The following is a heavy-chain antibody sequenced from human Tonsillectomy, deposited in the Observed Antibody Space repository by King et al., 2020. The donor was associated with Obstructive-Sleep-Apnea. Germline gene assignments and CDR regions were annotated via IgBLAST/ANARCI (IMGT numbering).Heavy chain of an antibody. V-gene: IGHV4-31*01. Sequence: QLQESGPGLVKPSQTLSLTCTVSVGSISSGGHYWSWIRQHPGKGLEGIGYIYYSGSTYYNPSLKSAVTMSVDTSKNQFSLKLSSVTAADTAVYYCARGEETYYSDYWGQGTLVTVSS. J-gene: IGHJ4*02. CDR1: VGSISSGGHY. CDR3: ARGEETYYSDY. CDR2: IYYSGST.